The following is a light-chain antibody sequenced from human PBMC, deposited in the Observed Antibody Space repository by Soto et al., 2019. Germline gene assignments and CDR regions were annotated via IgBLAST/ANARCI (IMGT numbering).Light chain of an antibody. CDR2: GAS. CDR1: QNINTF. CDR3: QQTYTTPQT. J-gene: IGKJ1*01. V-gene: IGKV1-39*01. Sequence: DIQMTQSPSSLSASVGDRVTITCRASQNINTFLNWYQQKPGKAPKVLIYGASSLQSGVPSRFTGSGSGTDFTLTINSLQPEDFATYSCQQTYTTPQTLGQGTKVDIK.